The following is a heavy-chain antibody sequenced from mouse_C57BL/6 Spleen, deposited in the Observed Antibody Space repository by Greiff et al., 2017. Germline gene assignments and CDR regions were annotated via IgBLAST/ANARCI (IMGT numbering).Heavy chain of an antibody. J-gene: IGHJ3*01. Sequence: QVQLQQSGAELVKPGASVKISCKASGYAFSSYWMNWVKQRPGKGLAWIGQIYPGDGDTNYNGKFKGKATLTADKSSSTAYMQLSSLTSEDSAVYFCARGDYSNYQSWFAYWGQGTLVTVSA. CDR1: GYAFSSYW. V-gene: IGHV1-80*01. CDR2: IYPGDGDT. D-gene: IGHD2-5*01. CDR3: ARGDYSNYQSWFAY.